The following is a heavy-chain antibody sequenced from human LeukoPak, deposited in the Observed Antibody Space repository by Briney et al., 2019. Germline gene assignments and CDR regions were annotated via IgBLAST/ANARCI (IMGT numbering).Heavy chain of an antibody. Sequence: GGSLRLSCAASGFTFSSYGMHWVRQAPGKGLEWVAVISYDGSNKYYADSVKGRFTISRDNSKNTLYLQMNSLRAEDTAVYYCAKDRYYYDSSGYSRTDYWGQGTLVTVSS. J-gene: IGHJ4*02. CDR1: GFTFSSYG. CDR3: AKDRYYYDSSGYSRTDY. D-gene: IGHD3-22*01. V-gene: IGHV3-30*18. CDR2: ISYDGSNK.